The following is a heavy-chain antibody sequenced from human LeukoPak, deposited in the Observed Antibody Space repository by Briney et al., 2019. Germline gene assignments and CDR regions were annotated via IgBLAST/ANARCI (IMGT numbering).Heavy chain of an antibody. J-gene: IGHJ4*02. CDR3: VRDRPYCSGGSCYSSNYFDY. Sequence: GASVKVSCKASGYTFTSYYMHWVRQAPGQGLEWMGIINPSGGSTSYAQKFQGRVTMTRDTSTSTVYMELSSLRSEDTAVYYCVRDRPYCSGGSCYSSNYFDYWGQGTLVTVSS. CDR2: INPSGGST. V-gene: IGHV1-46*01. CDR1: GYTFTSYY. D-gene: IGHD2-15*01.